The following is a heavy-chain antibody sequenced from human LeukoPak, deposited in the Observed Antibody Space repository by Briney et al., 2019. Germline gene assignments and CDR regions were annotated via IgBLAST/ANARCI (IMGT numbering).Heavy chain of an antibody. V-gene: IGHV4-34*01. D-gene: IGHD6-19*01. CDR1: GGSFSGYY. Sequence: SETLSLTCAVYGGSFSGYYWSWIRQPPGKGLEWIGEINHSGSTNYNPSLKSRVTISVDTSMNQFSLKLSSVTAADTAVYYCASDIAVAGTAAFDIWGQGTMVTVSS. CDR3: ASDIAVAGTAAFDI. CDR2: INHSGST. J-gene: IGHJ3*02.